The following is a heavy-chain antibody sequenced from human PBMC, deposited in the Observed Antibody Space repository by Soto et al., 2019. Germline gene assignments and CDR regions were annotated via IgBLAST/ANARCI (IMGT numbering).Heavy chain of an antibody. CDR1: GYTFTCYY. CDR3: ARERNSLLDY. J-gene: IGHJ4*02. CDR2: INPNSGGT. D-gene: IGHD4-4*01. V-gene: IGHV1-2*04. Sequence: ASVKVSCKASGYTFTCYYMYWVRQAPGQGLEWMGWINPNSGGTNYAQKFQGWVTMTRDTSISTAYMELSTLRSDDTAVYYCARERNSLLDYWGQGTLVTVSS.